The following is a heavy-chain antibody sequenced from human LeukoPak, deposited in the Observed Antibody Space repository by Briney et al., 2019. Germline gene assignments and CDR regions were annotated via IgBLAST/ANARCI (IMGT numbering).Heavy chain of an antibody. CDR3: AKGIELWLTYFDH. CDR2: ISGSGGST. J-gene: IGHJ4*02. V-gene: IGHV3-23*01. Sequence: GGSLRLSCAASGFTFSSYAMSWVRQAPGKGLEWVSAISGSGGSTYYADSVKGRFTISRDNSKNTLSLQRNSLRAEDTAVYYCAKGIELWLTYFDHWGQGTLVTASS. CDR1: GFTFSSYA. D-gene: IGHD5-18*01.